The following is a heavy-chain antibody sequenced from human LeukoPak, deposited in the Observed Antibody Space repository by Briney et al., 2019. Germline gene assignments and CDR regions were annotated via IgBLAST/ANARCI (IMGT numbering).Heavy chain of an antibody. CDR2: IYYTGST. V-gene: IGHV4-39*07. CDR1: GGSISSSSYY. CDR3: ARTRVPGSYSPKGPFDY. J-gene: IGHJ4*02. D-gene: IGHD1-26*01. Sequence: SETLSLTCTVSGGSISSSSYYWGWIRQPPGKGLEWIGGIYYTGSTYYNPSLKSRVTISINTSKNQFSLKVSSVTAADTAVYYCARTRVPGSYSPKGPFDYWGQGTLVTVSS.